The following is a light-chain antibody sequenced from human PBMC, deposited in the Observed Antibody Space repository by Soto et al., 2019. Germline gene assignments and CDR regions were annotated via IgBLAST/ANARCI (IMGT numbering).Light chain of an antibody. CDR1: QSVSSY. CDR3: QQRSNWALT. Sequence: EIVLTQSPATLSLSPGERAHLSCRASQSVSSYLAWYQQKPGQAPRLLIYDASNRATGIPARFSGSGSGTDFTLTISSLEPEDFAVYYCQQRSNWALTFGGGTKVEIK. J-gene: IGKJ4*01. V-gene: IGKV3-11*01. CDR2: DAS.